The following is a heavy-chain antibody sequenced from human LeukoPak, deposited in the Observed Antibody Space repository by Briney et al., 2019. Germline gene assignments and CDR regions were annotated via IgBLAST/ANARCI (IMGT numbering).Heavy chain of an antibody. D-gene: IGHD3-10*01. CDR3: ARGPYGSGSYCNNWFDP. CDR2: ISYDGSNK. CDR1: GFTFSSYG. J-gene: IGHJ5*02. V-gene: IGHV3-30*03. Sequence: GGSLRLSCAASGFTFSSYGMHWVRQAPGKGLEWVAVISYDGSNKYYADSVKGRFTISRDNSKNTLYLQMNSLRAEDTAVYYCARGPYGSGSYCNNWFDPWGQGTLVTVSS.